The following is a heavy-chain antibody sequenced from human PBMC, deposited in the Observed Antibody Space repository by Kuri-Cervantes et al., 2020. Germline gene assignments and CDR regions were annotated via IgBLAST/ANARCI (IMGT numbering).Heavy chain of an antibody. CDR1: GYTFTGYY. J-gene: IGHJ6*03. CDR3: ARDTRYYDFWSGYSAMDV. Sequence: ASVKVSCKASGYTFTGYYMHWVRQAPGQGLEWMGWINPNSGGTNYAQKFQGWVTMTRDTSTSTAYMELRSLRSDDTAVYYCARDTRYYDFWSGYSAMDVWGKGTTVTVSS. CDR2: INPNSGGT. D-gene: IGHD3-3*01. V-gene: IGHV1-2*04.